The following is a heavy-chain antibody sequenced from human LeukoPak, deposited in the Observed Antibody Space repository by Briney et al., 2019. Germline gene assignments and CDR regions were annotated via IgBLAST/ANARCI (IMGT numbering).Heavy chain of an antibody. Sequence: SVKVSCKASGGTFSSCTISWVRQAPGQGLEWMGRIIPILGIANYAQKFQGRVTITADKSTSTAYMELSSLRSEDTAVYYCARDLGAAADYYYYYGMDVWGQGTTVTVSS. D-gene: IGHD6-13*01. CDR3: ARDLGAAADYYYYYGMDV. CDR1: GGTFSSCT. V-gene: IGHV1-69*04. J-gene: IGHJ6*02. CDR2: IIPILGIA.